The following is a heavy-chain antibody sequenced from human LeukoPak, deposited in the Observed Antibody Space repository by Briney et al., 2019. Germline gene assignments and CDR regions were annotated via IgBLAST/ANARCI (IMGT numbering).Heavy chain of an antibody. V-gene: IGHV3-21*01. CDR1: GFTFSSYS. D-gene: IGHD4-17*01. CDR2: ISSISSYI. CDR3: ARAGYDYGDPGEVLLDY. Sequence: PGGSLTLSCAASGFTFSSYSMNWVRQPPGEGLEWVSSISSISSYIYYADSVKGRFTISRHNPKNSLYLQTNSLRADDTAVYYCARAGYDYGDPGEVLLDYWGQGTLVTVSS. J-gene: IGHJ4*02.